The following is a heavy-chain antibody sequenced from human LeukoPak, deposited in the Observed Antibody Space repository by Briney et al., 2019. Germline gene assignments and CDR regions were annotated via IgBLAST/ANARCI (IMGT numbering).Heavy chain of an antibody. CDR2: ISSSGSTI. J-gene: IGHJ4*02. Sequence: GSLRLSCAASGFTFSSYEMSWVRQAPGKGLEWVSYISSSGSTIYYADSVKGRFTISRDNAKNSLYLQMNSLRAEDTAVYYCAREPRRWSGYFDYWGQGTLVTVSS. D-gene: IGHD3-3*01. CDR1: GFTFSSYE. V-gene: IGHV3-48*03. CDR3: AREPRRWSGYFDY.